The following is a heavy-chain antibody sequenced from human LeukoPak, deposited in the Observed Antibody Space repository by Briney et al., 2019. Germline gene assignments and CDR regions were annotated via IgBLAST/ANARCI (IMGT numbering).Heavy chain of an antibody. CDR1: GSRFTSYW. D-gene: IGHD2-2*01. V-gene: IGHV5-51*01. J-gene: IGHJ2*01. Sequence: GESLKISCKGSGSRFTSYWIGWVRQMPGKGLEWMGIIYPGDSDTRYSPSFQGQVTISADKSISTAYLQWSSLKASDTAMYYCARQPRSGYCSSTSCFLWYFDLWGRGTLVTVSS. CDR2: IYPGDSDT. CDR3: ARQPRSGYCSSTSCFLWYFDL.